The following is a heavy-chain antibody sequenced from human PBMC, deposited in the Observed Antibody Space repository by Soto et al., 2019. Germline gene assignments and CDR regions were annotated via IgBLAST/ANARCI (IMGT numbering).Heavy chain of an antibody. Sequence: EVQLVESGGGLVKPGGSLRLSCAASGFTFSSYSMNWVRQAPGKGLEWVSSISSSSSYIYYADSVKGRFTISRDNATNSLYRQMNSLRAEDTAVYYCARVIAAAGSPLSYWGQGTLVTVSS. V-gene: IGHV3-21*01. CDR2: ISSSSSYI. J-gene: IGHJ4*02. D-gene: IGHD6-13*01. CDR1: GFTFSSYS. CDR3: ARVIAAAGSPLSY.